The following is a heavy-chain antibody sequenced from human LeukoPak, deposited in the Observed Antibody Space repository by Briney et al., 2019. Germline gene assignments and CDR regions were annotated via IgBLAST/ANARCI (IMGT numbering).Heavy chain of an antibody. J-gene: IGHJ4*02. D-gene: IGHD3-10*01. V-gene: IGHV3-30*02. CDR2: IRYDGSNK. Sequence: PGGSLRPSCAASGFTFSSYGMHWVRQAPGKGLGWVAFIRYDGSNKYYADSVKGRFTISRDNSKNTLYLQMNSLRAEDTAVYYCAKDSGLYVPFDYWGQGTLVTVSS. CDR3: AKDSGLYVPFDY. CDR1: GFTFSSYG.